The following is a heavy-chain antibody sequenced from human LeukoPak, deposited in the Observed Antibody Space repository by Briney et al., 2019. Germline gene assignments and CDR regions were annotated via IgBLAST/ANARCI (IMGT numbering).Heavy chain of an antibody. CDR3: ARWYYDFWSGYFQEGAFDI. CDR2: INWNGGST. V-gene: IGHV3-20*04. D-gene: IGHD3-3*01. Sequence: GGSLRLSCAASGFTFDDYGMSWVRQAPGKGLEWVSGINWNGGSTGFADSVEGRFTISRDNAKNSLYLQMNSLRAEDTALYYCARWYYDFWSGYFQEGAFDIWGQGTMVTVSS. J-gene: IGHJ3*02. CDR1: GFTFDDYG.